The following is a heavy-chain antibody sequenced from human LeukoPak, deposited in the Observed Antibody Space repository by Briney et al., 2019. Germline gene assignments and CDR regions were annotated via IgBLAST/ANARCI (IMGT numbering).Heavy chain of an antibody. V-gene: IGHV3-48*01. J-gene: IGHJ4*02. CDR3: ARGGLKWELLPARARKSYYFDY. D-gene: IGHD1-26*01. CDR2: ISSTSSII. CDR1: GFTFSKYS. Sequence: GGSLRLSCAASGFTFSKYSMTWVRQAPGKGLEWVSYISSTSSIIHYADSVKGRFTISRDNGKNSLYLQMNSLRAADTAVYYCARGGLKWELLPARARKSYYFDYWGQGTLVTVSS.